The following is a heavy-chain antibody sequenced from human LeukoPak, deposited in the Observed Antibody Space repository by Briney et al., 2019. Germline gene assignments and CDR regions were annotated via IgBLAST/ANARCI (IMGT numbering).Heavy chain of an antibody. CDR1: GFTFTNYA. J-gene: IGHJ4*02. CDR3: AKGVVATGTRYFDY. Sequence: GGSLRLSCAASGFTFTNYAMSWVRQAPGKGLEWVSVISGSGGTTYYADSVKGRFTISRDNSKSTLYLQMNSLGVEDTAVYYCAKGVVATGTRYFDYWGQGTLVTVSS. D-gene: IGHD6-13*01. V-gene: IGHV3-23*01. CDR2: ISGSGGTT.